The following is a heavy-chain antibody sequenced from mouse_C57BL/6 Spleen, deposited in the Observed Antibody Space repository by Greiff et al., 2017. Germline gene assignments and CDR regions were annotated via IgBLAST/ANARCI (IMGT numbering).Heavy chain of an antibody. V-gene: IGHV1-22*01. D-gene: IGHD2-1*01. J-gene: IGHJ2*01. CDR2: INPNNGGT. CDR1: GYTFTDYN. Sequence: VQLQQSGPELVKPGASVKMSCKASGYTFTDYNMHWVKQSHGKSLEWIGYINPNNGGTSYNQKFKGKATLTVNKSSSTAYMELRSLTSEDSAVYYCSYGNLDYFDYWGQGTTLTVSS. CDR3: SYGNLDYFDY.